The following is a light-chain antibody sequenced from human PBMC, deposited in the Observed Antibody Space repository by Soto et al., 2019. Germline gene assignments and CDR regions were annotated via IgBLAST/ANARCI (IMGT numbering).Light chain of an antibody. CDR1: QGISSR. J-gene: IGKJ4*01. V-gene: IGKV1-12*01. CDR2: TAS. CDR3: QQANSFPPT. Sequence: DIQMTQSPSSVSASVGDRVTITCRASQGISSRLAWYQEKPGKATKLLIYTASSLQSGGPSRFSGSGSRTDFTLTISSLLPEDFATYYCQQANSFPPTLVGGTKVDTK.